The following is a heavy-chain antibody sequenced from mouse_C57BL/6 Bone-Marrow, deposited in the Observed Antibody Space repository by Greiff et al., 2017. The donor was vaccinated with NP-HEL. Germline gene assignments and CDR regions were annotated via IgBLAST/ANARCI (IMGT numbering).Heavy chain of an antibody. CDR1: GFTFSSYA. CDR2: ISDGGSYT. CDR3: ARDHRGSQAMDY. V-gene: IGHV5-4*01. J-gene: IGHJ4*01. Sequence: EVMLVESGGGLVKPGGSLKLSCAASGFTFSSYAMSWVRQTPEKRLEWVATISDGGSYTYYPDNVKGRFTISRDNAKNNLYLQMSHLKSEDTAMYYCARDHRGSQAMDYWGQGTSVTVSS.